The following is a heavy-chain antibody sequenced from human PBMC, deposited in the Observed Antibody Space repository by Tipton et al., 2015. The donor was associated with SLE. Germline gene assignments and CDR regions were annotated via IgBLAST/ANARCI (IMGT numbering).Heavy chain of an antibody. J-gene: IGHJ4*02. CDR2: ISSSGSTI. CDR1: GFTFSDYS. V-gene: IGHV3-11*01. Sequence: SLRLSCAASGFTFSDYSISWIRQAPGKGLEWVSYISSSGSTIYYADSVKGRFTISRDNAKNSLYLQMNSLRAEDTAVYYCASGILSSAFDYWGQGTLVTVSS. CDR3: ASGILSSAFDY. D-gene: IGHD3-10*01.